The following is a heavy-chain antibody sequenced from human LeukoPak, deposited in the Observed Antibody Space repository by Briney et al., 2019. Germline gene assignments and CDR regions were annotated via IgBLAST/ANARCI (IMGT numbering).Heavy chain of an antibody. CDR1: GFTFSSYG. CDR2: FSGSGGST. CDR3: AKSARGYSSSSDFDY. J-gene: IGHJ4*02. D-gene: IGHD6-6*01. Sequence: PGGSLRLSCAASGFTFSSYGMSWVRQAPGKGLEWVSAFSGSGGSTYYADSVEGRFTISRDNSKNTLYLQMNSLRAEDTAVYYCAKSARGYSSSSDFDYWGQGTLVTVSS. V-gene: IGHV3-23*01.